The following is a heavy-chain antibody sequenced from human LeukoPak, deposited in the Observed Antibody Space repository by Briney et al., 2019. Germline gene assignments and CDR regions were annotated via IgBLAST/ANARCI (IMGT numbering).Heavy chain of an antibody. CDR3: ARALGDYFDY. J-gene: IGHJ4*02. Sequence: GGSLRLSCAASGFTFSDYYMSWIRQAPGKGREGVSYISSSGSTIYYAYSVKGRFTISRDNAENSLYLQMNSLRAEDTAVYYCARALGDYFDYWGQGTLVTVSS. CDR1: GFTFSDYY. CDR2: ISSSGSTI. D-gene: IGHD4-17*01. V-gene: IGHV3-11*04.